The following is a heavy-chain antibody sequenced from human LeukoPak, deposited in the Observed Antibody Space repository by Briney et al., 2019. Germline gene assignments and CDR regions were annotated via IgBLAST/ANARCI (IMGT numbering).Heavy chain of an antibody. V-gene: IGHV3-30*02. J-gene: IGHJ4*02. CDR2: IQTDGSDK. CDR1: GFTFSSFG. Sequence: GGSLRLSCAGSGFTFSSFGMYWVRQAPGKGLEWVIFIQTDGSDKYYADSVKGRFTVSRDNSKNTLYLQMNSLRPEDTAVYYCAKELGTAVVGQRVDYWGQGTLVTVSS. D-gene: IGHD6-25*01. CDR3: AKELGTAVVGQRVDY.